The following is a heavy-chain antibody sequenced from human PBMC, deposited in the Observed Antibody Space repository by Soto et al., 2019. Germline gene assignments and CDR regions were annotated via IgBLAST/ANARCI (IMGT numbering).Heavy chain of an antibody. Sequence: GGSLRLSCAASGFTFDDYTMHWVRQAPGKGLEWVSLISWDGGSTYYADSVKGRFTISRDNSKNSLYLQMNSLRTEDTALYYCAKDLHYGDYVQGLSYWGQGTLVTVSS. CDR1: GFTFDDYT. V-gene: IGHV3-43*01. CDR2: ISWDGGST. CDR3: AKDLHYGDYVQGLSY. D-gene: IGHD4-17*01. J-gene: IGHJ4*02.